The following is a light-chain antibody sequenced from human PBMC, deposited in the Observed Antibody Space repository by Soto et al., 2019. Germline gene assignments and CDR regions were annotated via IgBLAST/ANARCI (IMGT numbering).Light chain of an antibody. CDR3: QQYGSSPS. Sequence: EIVLTQSPGTLSLSPGEIATLSCRASQSVSSSYLAWYQQKPGQAPRLLIYGASSRATGIPDRFSGSGSGTDFTLTISRLEPEDFAVYYFQQYGSSPSFGQGTRLEIK. V-gene: IGKV3-20*01. CDR1: QSVSSSY. CDR2: GAS. J-gene: IGKJ5*01.